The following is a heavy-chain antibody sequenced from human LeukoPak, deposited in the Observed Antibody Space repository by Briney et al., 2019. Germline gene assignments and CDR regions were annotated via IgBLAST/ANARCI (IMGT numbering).Heavy chain of an antibody. CDR3: ARHSSGWSPDY. CDR1: GFTFSSYSMN. V-gene: IGHV4-39*01. Sequence: PGGSLRLSCAASGFTFSSYSMNWVRQPPGKGLEWIGSIYYSGSTYYNPSLKSRVTISVDTSKNQFSLKLSSVTAADTAVYYCARHSSGWSPDYWGQGTLVTVSS. CDR2: IYYSGST. D-gene: IGHD6-19*01. J-gene: IGHJ4*02.